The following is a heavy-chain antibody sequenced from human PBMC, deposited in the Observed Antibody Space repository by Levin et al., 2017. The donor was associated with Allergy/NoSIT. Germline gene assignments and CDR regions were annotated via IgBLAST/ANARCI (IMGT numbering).Heavy chain of an antibody. CDR3: AKDLFGYTYGYFDY. Sequence: AASVKVSCAASGFTFSSYAMSWVRQAPGKGLEWVSGISGSGGSTYYADSVKGRFTISRDNSKNTLYLQMNSLRAEDTALYYCAKDLFGYTYGYFDYWGQGTLITVSS. J-gene: IGHJ4*02. CDR2: ISGSGGST. CDR1: GFTFSSYA. D-gene: IGHD5-18*01. V-gene: IGHV3-23*01.